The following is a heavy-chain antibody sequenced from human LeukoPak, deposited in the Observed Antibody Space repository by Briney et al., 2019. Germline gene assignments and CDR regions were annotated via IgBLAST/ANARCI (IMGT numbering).Heavy chain of an antibody. CDR3: ARGGRWLPFDY. V-gene: IGHV4-31*03. D-gene: IGHD5-24*01. Sequence: KSSETLSLTCTVSGGSISSGGYYWSWIRQHPGKGLEWIGYIYYSGSTYYNPSLKSRVTISVDTSKNQFSLKLSSVTAADTAVYCCARGGRWLPFDYWGQGTLVTVSS. J-gene: IGHJ4*02. CDR2: IYYSGST. CDR1: GGSISSGGYY.